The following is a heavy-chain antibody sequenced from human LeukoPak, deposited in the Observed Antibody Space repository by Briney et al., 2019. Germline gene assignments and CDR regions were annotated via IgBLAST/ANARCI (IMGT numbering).Heavy chain of an antibody. CDR3: ARDRVDGGYDGFDY. CDR1: GGTFSSYA. D-gene: IGHD5-12*01. Sequence: SVKVSCKASGGTFSSYAISWVRQAPGQGLEWMGGIIPIFGTANYAQKFQGRVTITADESTSTAYMELSSLRSEDTAVYYCARDRVDGGYDGFDYWGQGTLVTVSS. V-gene: IGHV1-69*13. J-gene: IGHJ4*02. CDR2: IIPIFGTA.